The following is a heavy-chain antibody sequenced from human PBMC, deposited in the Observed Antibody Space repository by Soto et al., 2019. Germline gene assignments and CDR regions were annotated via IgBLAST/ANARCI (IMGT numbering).Heavy chain of an antibody. CDR3: ARNSLTGYYNYYYSMDV. CDR2: IYPDDSDT. CDR1: GYSFSSYW. Sequence: RGSLKISCKSSGYSFSSYWIAWVRLMPGKGLEWMGSIYPDDSDTKYSPSFQGQVTISADKSISAAYLQWSSLKASDTAIYYCARNSLTGYYNYYYSMDVWGQGTTVTVSS. J-gene: IGHJ6*02. V-gene: IGHV5-51*01. D-gene: IGHD3-9*01.